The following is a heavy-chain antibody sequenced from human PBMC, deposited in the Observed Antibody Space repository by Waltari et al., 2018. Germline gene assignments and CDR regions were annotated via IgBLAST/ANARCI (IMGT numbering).Heavy chain of an antibody. V-gene: IGHV3-30*18. CDR2: ISSDGSGK. D-gene: IGHD1-26*01. Sequence: QVEESGGGVVEPGGSVRLSCVASGYPCNTVGMHWVRQAPGKGLEWLAVISSDGSGKYYADSVKGRFTMSRDNSKNMVYLQMNSLRPEDTAVYYCAKAGGIYNYPLDPWGQGTLVTVSS. CDR1: GYPCNTVG. J-gene: IGHJ5*02. CDR3: AKAGGIYNYPLDP.